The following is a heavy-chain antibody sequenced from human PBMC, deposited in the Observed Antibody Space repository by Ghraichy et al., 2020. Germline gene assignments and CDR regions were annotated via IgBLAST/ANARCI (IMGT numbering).Heavy chain of an antibody. V-gene: IGHV3-23*01. J-gene: IGHJ6*02. CDR1: GFTFSSYA. Sequence: LSLTCAASGFTFSSYAMSWVRQAPGKGLEWVSAISGSGGSTYYADSVKGRFTISRDNSKNTLYLQMNSLRAEDTAVYYCAKDLEDYDFWSGYYYYYGMDVWGQGTTVTVSS. CDR2: ISGSGGST. D-gene: IGHD3-3*01. CDR3: AKDLEDYDFWSGYYYYYGMDV.